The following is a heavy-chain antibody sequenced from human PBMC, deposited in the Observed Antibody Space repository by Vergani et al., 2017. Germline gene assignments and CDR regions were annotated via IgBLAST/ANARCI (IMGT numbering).Heavy chain of an antibody. CDR2: IRSKANRYAT. V-gene: IGHV3-73*02. D-gene: IGHD3-22*01. CDR1: GFTFSGYA. J-gene: IGHJ4*02. Sequence: EVQLVESGGGLVQPGGSLKLSCAASGFTFSGYAMHWVRQASGKGLEWVGRIRSKANRYATAYAASVKGRFTISRDDSKNTAYLQMNSLKTEDTAVYYCARQLGSSGYRRFDYWGQGTLVTVSS. CDR3: ARQLGSSGYRRFDY.